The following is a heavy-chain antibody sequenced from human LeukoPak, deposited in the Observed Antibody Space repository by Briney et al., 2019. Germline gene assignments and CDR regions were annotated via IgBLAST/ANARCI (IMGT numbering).Heavy chain of an antibody. CDR2: ISYDGSNK. CDR3: AKTSRATLTTVINWLDS. Sequence: GRSLRLSCAASGFTFSRYTMHWVRQAPGKGLEWVAVISYDGSNKYYADSVKGRFTISRDNSKNTLYLQMNSLRVEDTAVYYCAKTSRATLTTVINWLDSWGQGTPVTVSS. D-gene: IGHD4-11*01. CDR1: GFTFSRYT. V-gene: IGHV3-30-3*02. J-gene: IGHJ5*01.